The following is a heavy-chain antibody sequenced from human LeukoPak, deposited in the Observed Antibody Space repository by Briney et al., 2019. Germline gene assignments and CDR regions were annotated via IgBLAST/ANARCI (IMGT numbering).Heavy chain of an antibody. CDR1: GFTFSSYA. Sequence: PGGSLRLSCAASGFTFSSYAMSWVRQAPGKGLEWVSGITGSGGGTYYADSVKGRFTISRDNSKNTLYLQINSLRAEDTALYYCAKDHRFSVADPFDIWGRGTMVTVS. V-gene: IGHV3-23*01. CDR3: AKDHRFSVADPFDI. J-gene: IGHJ3*02. D-gene: IGHD4-23*01. CDR2: ITGSGGGT.